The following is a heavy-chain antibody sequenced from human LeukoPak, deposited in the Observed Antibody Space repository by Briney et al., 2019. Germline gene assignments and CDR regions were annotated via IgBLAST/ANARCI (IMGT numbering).Heavy chain of an antibody. V-gene: IGHV3-23*01. D-gene: IGHD2-2*01. J-gene: IGHJ4*02. Sequence: GGSLRLSCAASGFTFSSYAMSWVRQAPGKGLEWVSAISGSGGSTYYADSVKGRFTISRDNSKNMLYLQMNSLRAEDTAVYYCAKDAVPRIVVVPAAIDYWGQGTLVTVSS. CDR2: ISGSGGST. CDR3: AKDAVPRIVVVPAAIDY. CDR1: GFTFSSYA.